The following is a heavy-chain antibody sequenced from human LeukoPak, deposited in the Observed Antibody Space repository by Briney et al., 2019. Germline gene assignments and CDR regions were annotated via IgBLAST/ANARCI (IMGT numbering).Heavy chain of an antibody. J-gene: IGHJ3*02. CDR2: IYYSGSI. Sequence: SETLSLTCTVSGGSISSYYWSWIRQPPGKGLEWIGYIYYSGSINYNPSLKSRVTISVDTSKNQFSLKLSSVTAADTAVYYCARERSGYNYAFDIWGQGTMVTVSS. CDR1: GGSISSYY. CDR3: ARERSGYNYAFDI. D-gene: IGHD1-1*01. V-gene: IGHV4-59*01.